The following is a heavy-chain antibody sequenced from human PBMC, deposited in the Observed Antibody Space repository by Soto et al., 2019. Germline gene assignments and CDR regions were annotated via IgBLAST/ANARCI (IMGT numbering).Heavy chain of an antibody. V-gene: IGHV3-72*01. CDR3: VRATYFSASSRYTRCFDY. J-gene: IGHJ4*02. CDR1: GFTLSDHY. CDR2: SRDKAQGYST. D-gene: IGHD3-22*01. Sequence: GGSLRLSGAVSGFTLSDHYIDWVRQAPWKGLEWVGRSRDKAQGYSTAYAASVKGRFTTSRDESKKSVYLQMNSLKTEDTAVYSCVRATYFSASSRYTRCFDYFGQGTLVTFSS.